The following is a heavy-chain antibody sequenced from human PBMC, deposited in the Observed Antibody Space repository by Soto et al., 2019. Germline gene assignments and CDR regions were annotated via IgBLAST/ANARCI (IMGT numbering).Heavy chain of an antibody. CDR1: GYTFTSYG. CDR3: ARGPSYDYVWGSYRYGGDDAFDI. Sequence: ASVKVSCKASGYTFTSYGISWVRQAPGQGLEWVGWISAYNGNTNYAQKLQGRVTMTTDTSTSTAYMELRSLRSDDTAVYYCARGPSYDYVWGSYRYGGDDAFDIWGQGTMVTVSS. V-gene: IGHV1-18*04. J-gene: IGHJ3*02. CDR2: ISAYNGNT. D-gene: IGHD3-16*02.